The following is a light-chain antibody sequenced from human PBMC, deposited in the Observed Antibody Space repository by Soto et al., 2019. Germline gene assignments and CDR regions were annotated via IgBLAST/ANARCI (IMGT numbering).Light chain of an antibody. J-gene: IGKJ1*01. CDR1: QSLLHSNGYNS. CDR3: MQARQSPRT. Sequence: DIVMTQSPLSLPVTPGEPASISCRSSQSLLHSNGYNSLDWYLQKPGQSPQLLIYLGSNRASGVPDRFSGSGSGTDFTLTISRVEAEDVGVYYCMQARQSPRTFGQGTKVEIK. CDR2: LGS. V-gene: IGKV2-28*01.